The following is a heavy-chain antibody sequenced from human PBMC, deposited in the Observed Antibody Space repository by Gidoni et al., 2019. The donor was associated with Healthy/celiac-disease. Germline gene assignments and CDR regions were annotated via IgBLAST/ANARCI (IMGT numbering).Heavy chain of an antibody. CDR1: GFHFSSYA. Sequence: EVQLLESGGGLVQPGGSLSLSCAAPGFHFSSYAMSWVRQAPVKVLECVSSISCSGGSTYYADAVKGRFTISRDNSKNPLYLQMNSLRAEDTAVYYCANSVAGTVPGDYWGQGTLVTVSS. V-gene: IGHV3-23*01. D-gene: IGHD6-19*01. CDR2: ISCSGGST. J-gene: IGHJ4*02. CDR3: ANSVAGTVPGDY.